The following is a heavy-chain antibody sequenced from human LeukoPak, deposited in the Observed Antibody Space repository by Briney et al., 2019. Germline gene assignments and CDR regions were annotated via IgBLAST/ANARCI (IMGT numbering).Heavy chain of an antibody. Sequence: GGSLRLSCAASGFTFSNYAMNWVRQAPGKGLEWVSYISSSSSTIYYADSVKGRFTISRDNAKNSLYLQMNSLRAEDTAVYYCARGKGWTDYWGQGTLVTVSS. CDR1: GFTFSNYA. CDR3: ARGKGWTDY. V-gene: IGHV3-48*04. CDR2: ISSSSSTI. J-gene: IGHJ4*02. D-gene: IGHD6-19*01.